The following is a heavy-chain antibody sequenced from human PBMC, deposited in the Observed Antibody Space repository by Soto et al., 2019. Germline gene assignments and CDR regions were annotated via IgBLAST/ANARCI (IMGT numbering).Heavy chain of an antibody. D-gene: IGHD5-12*01. J-gene: IGHJ3*01. CDR3: AKTRLYDNNDYHRDGFDV. V-gene: IGHV1-69*01. CDR1: GGNFRTTP. CDR2: VIPILGTP. Sequence: QVHLVQSGAEVKKPGSSVKLSCKAFGGNFRTTPITWVRQAPGHGLEWMGGVIPILGTPKYAEKFQGRVTISADESTLTAYMELSSLRSDDTAVYYCAKTRLYDNNDYHRDGFDVWGPGTAVTVS.